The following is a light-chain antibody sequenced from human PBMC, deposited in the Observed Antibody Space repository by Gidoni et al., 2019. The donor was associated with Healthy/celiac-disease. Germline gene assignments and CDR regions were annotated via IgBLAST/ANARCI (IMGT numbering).Light chain of an antibody. CDR2: YVS. J-gene: IGLJ1*01. CDR1: SSDVGVYNY. V-gene: IGLV2-14*01. CDR3: SSYTSSSTPYF. Sequence: QSALTQPASVSGSPGQSITISCTGTSSDVGVYNYVSWYQQHPVKAPKLIIYYVSNRPSGVSHRVSGSPSGNTASLTISGLQAEDEADYYCSSYTSSSTPYFFRTGTKVTVL.